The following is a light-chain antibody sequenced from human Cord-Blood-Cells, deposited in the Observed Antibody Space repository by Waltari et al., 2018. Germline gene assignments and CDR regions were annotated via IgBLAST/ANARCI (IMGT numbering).Light chain of an antibody. J-gene: IGKJ3*01. CDR3: QQLNSYPFT. CDR2: AAS. Sequence: IQLTQSPSSLSASVGDRVTITCRASQGISSYLAWYQKKPGKAPKLLIYAASTLQSGVPSRFTGSGSGTDFTLTISSLHPEYFATYYCQQLNSYPFTFGPGTKVDIK. V-gene: IGKV1-9*01. CDR1: QGISSY.